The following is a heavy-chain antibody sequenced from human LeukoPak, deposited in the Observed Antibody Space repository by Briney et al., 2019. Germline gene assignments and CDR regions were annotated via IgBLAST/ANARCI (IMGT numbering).Heavy chain of an antibody. Sequence: ASVKVSCKASGYTFIGYYMHWVRQAPGQGLEWMGWINPNSGGSKYAQKFQGRVTMTRDTSISTAYMELSRLKSDDTAVYYCARDGRDGYNLHYWGQGTLVTVSS. J-gene: IGHJ4*02. V-gene: IGHV1-2*02. CDR3: ARDGRDGYNLHY. CDR2: INPNSGGS. D-gene: IGHD5-24*01. CDR1: GYTFIGYY.